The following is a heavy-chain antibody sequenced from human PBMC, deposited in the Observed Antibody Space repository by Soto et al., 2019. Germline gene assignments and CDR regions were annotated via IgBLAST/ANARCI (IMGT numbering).Heavy chain of an antibody. CDR2: IYYSGST. V-gene: IGHV4-59*01. J-gene: IGHJ5*02. Sequence: QVQLQESGPGLVKPSETLSLTCTVSGGSISSYYWSWIRQPPGKGLEWIGYIYYSGSTNYNPSLKSRVPLXGDMPXXQCSLQPSSVTAADTAVYYCARDGEDSGSPHWFDPWGQGTLVTVSS. CDR3: ARDGEDSGSPHWFDP. CDR1: GGSISSYY. D-gene: IGHD1-26*01.